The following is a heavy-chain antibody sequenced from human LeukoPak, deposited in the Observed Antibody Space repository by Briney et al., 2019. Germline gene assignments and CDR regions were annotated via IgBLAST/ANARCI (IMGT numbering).Heavy chain of an antibody. V-gene: IGHV3-21*01. J-gene: IGHJ3*02. CDR2: ISSSSSYI. Sequence: GGSLRLSCAASGFTFSSYSMNWVRQAPGKGLEWVSSISSSSSYIYYADSMKGRFTISRDNAKNSLYLQMNSLRAEDTAVYYCARDFSPAAAGTRNAFDIWGQGTMVTVSS. D-gene: IGHD6-13*01. CDR3: ARDFSPAAAGTRNAFDI. CDR1: GFTFSSYS.